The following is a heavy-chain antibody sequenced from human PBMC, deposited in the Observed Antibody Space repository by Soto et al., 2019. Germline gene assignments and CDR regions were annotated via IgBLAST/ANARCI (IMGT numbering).Heavy chain of an antibody. Sequence: PSETLSLTCTVSGGSISSGVYYWSWIRQAPGKGLEWIGYIYHSGSTYYSPSLKSQSTISADTSKNQFSLKLSSVTAADTAVYYCARAMNLASSSNWFDPWGQGTLVTVS. CDR3: ARAMNLASSSNWFDP. CDR2: IYHSGST. J-gene: IGHJ5*02. V-gene: IGHV4-30-4*01. CDR1: GGSISSGVYY.